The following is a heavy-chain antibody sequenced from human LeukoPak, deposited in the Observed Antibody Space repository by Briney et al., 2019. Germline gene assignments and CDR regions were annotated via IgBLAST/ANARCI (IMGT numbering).Heavy chain of an antibody. CDR1: GFTFSSYA. CDR3: ARGAWWFYF. V-gene: IGHV3-30-3*01. D-gene: IGHD2-8*02. CDR2: ISYDGSNK. Sequence: PGRSLRLSCAASGFTFSSYAMHWVRQAPGKGLEWVAVISYDGSNKYYADSVKGRFTISRNNAKNSLFLEMNSLRAEDTAVYYCARGAWWFYFWGQGTLVTVSS. J-gene: IGHJ4*02.